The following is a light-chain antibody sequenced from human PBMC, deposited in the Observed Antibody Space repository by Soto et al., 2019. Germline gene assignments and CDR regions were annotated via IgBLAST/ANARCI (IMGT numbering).Light chain of an antibody. V-gene: IGLV4-60*02. CDR2: LEGLGSY. J-gene: IGLJ3*02. CDR3: ETWDSSTRV. CDR1: SGHSSYI. Sequence: QSVLTQSSSASASLGSSVKLTCTLSSGHSSYIIAWHQQQPGKAPQDLMKLEGLGSYNKGSGVPGRFSASSSGAASHLTVTILQFEDEADNYCETWDSSTRVFGGGTKVTVL.